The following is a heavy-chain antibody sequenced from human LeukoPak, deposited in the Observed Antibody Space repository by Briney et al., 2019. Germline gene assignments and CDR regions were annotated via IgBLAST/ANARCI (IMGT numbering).Heavy chain of an antibody. Sequence: PRGSLRLSCPASGFTFSSLAMGWVRQAPGKGLEWVSVISDSGGTTYYADSVKGRFTISRDNSRNTLYLQMNSLRVEDTAVYYCAKDARRSSGWYFFPQWAQRTLVTVSS. CDR1: GFTFSSLA. J-gene: IGHJ4*02. CDR2: ISDSGGTT. D-gene: IGHD6-19*01. V-gene: IGHV3-23*01. CDR3: AKDARRSSGWYFFPQ.